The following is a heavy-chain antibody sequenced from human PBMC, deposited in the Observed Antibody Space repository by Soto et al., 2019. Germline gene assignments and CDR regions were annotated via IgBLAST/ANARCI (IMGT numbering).Heavy chain of an antibody. V-gene: IGHV3-30-3*01. CDR3: ARDRSSGWPYGMDV. CDR2: ISYDGRNK. D-gene: IGHD6-19*01. J-gene: IGHJ6*02. CDR1: GFTFSSYA. Sequence: QVQLEESGGGVVQPGRSLRLSCAASGFTFSSYAMHWVRQAPGKGLEWVAVISYDGRNKYYADSVKGRFTISRDNSKNTLYVQINSLRAEDTAVYHCARDRSSGWPYGMDVWGQGTTVTVSS.